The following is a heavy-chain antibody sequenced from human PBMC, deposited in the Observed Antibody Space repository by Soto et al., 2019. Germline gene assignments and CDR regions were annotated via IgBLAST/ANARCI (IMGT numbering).Heavy chain of an antibody. D-gene: IGHD2-15*01. J-gene: IGHJ5*02. Sequence: PGGSLRLSCAASGFTFSAYAMTWVRQAPGKGLEWVSAISGDASRTYYADSVKGRFSISRDNSKNTLFLQMNSLKAEDTALYYRAKRGGPVVQAAFWFDPWGQGTPVTVSS. V-gene: IGHV3-23*01. CDR2: ISGDASRT. CDR3: AKRGGPVVQAAFWFDP. CDR1: GFTFSAYA.